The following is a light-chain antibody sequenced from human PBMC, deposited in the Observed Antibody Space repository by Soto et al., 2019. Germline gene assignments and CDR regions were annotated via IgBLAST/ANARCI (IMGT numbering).Light chain of an antibody. J-gene: IGKJ5*01. CDR3: QKSYSTPIT. Sequence: DIQMTQSPSSLSASVGDRVTITCRASQSISSYLNLYQQKPGKAPKLLIYAASSLQSGVPSRFSGSGSGTDFTLTISSLQPEDFATYYCQKSYSTPITFGQGTRLEIK. CDR1: QSISSY. V-gene: IGKV1-39*01. CDR2: AAS.